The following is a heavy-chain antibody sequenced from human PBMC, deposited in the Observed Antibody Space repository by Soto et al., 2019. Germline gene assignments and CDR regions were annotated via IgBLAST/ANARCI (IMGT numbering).Heavy chain of an antibody. Sequence: GSLRLSCAASGFTFTTFGMHWVRQPPGKGLEWVAVITHDGNNKFYADSVKGRFTISRDNSKNTVYLQMSSLKPEDTGIYFCAKDRLATSYYFDKSGQGILVTVYS. V-gene: IGHV3-30*18. CDR1: GFTFTTFG. J-gene: IGHJ4*02. D-gene: IGHD5-12*01. CDR2: ITHDGNNK. CDR3: AKDRLATSYYFDK.